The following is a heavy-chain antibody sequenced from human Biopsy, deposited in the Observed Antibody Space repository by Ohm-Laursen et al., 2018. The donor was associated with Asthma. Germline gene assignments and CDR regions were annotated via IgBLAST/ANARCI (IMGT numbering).Heavy chain of an antibody. CDR1: GYILTDLS. D-gene: IGHD1-7*01. CDR3: ASDFPKNYVRYNFQF. V-gene: IGHV1-24*01. CDR2: HDHEEGGT. J-gene: IGHJ4*02. Sequence: SVKVSCKISGYILTDLSMHWVRQAPGQGLEWMGGHDHEEGGTVNARRFQGRVTMTEDTSTDTAYMELSSLSSDDTAVYYCASDFPKNYVRYNFQFWGQGTLVTVSS.